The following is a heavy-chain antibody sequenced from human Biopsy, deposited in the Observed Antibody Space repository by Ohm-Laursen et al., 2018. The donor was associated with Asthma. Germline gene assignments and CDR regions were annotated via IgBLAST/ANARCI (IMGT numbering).Heavy chain of an antibody. V-gene: IGHV4-39*01. CDR3: VRHQEAASYHYDGSIAY. J-gene: IGHJ4*02. D-gene: IGHD3-22*01. CDR1: GGAIRTSGYY. CDR2: MYYSGSP. Sequence: TLSLTCSVSGGAIRTSGYYWGWIRQPPGKGLEWIGSMYYSGSPHHNPSLESRFTISVDTSKNQFSLKLSSVTAADTAVYFCVRHQEAASYHYDGSIAYWGQGIPVTVSS.